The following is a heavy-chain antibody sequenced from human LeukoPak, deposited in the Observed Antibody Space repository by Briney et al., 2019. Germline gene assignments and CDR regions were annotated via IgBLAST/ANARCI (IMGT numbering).Heavy chain of an antibody. Sequence: SETLSLTCAVSGGSISSGGYSWSWIRQPPGKGLGWIGYIYHSGSTNYNPSLKSRVTISVDTSKNQFSLKLSSVTAADTAVYYCARGVLAGTPGEEYFQHWGQGTLVTVSS. CDR3: ARGVLAGTPGEEYFQH. CDR2: IYHSGST. J-gene: IGHJ1*01. V-gene: IGHV4-30-2*01. D-gene: IGHD6-19*01. CDR1: GGSISSGGYS.